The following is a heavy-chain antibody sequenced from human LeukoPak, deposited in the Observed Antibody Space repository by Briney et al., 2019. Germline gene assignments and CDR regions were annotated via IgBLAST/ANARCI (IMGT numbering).Heavy chain of an antibody. CDR3: ATITMVRGSYLDY. J-gene: IGHJ4*02. CDR2: IYTSGTT. V-gene: IGHV4-61*02. CDR1: GGSISSGNYY. Sequence: SETLSLTCTVSGGSISSGNYYYSWIRQPAGKGLEWLGRIYTSGTTNYNPSLKSRVTISVDTSKNQFSLKLSSVTAADTAVYYCATITMVRGSYLDYWGQGTLVTVSS. D-gene: IGHD3-10*01.